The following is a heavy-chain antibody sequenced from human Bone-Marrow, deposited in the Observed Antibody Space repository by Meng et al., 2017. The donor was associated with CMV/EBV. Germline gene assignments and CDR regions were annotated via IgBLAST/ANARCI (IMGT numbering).Heavy chain of an antibody. CDR2: ISAYNGNT. J-gene: IGHJ4*02. CDR3: ARGLGNSPCDY. V-gene: IGHV1-18*01. Sequence: SFKSSGHTFTSYGIGWVRQAPGHGLKWMGWISAYNGNTNYAQKLQGRVTMTTDTSTSTAYMELRSLRSDDTAVYYCARGLGNSPCDYWGQGTLVTVSS. CDR1: GHTFTSYG. D-gene: IGHD7-27*01.